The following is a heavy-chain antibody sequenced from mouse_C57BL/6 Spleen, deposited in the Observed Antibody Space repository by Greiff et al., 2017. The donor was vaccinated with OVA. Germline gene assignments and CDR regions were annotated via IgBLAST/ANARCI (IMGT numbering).Heavy chain of an antibody. J-gene: IGHJ1*03. CDR2: IYPGDGDT. CDR3: ARVQYFDV. CDR1: GYAFSSSW. Sequence: QVQLQQSGPELVKPGASVKISCKASGYAFSSSWMNWVKQRPGKGLEWIGRIYPGDGDTNYNGKFKGKATLTADKSSSTAYMQLSSLTSEDSAVYFCARVQYFDVWGTGTTVTVSS. V-gene: IGHV1-82*01.